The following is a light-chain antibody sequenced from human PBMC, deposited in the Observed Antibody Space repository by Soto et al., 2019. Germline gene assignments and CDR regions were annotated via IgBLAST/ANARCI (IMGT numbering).Light chain of an antibody. J-gene: IGLJ2*01. CDR1: SSDVGGYNY. V-gene: IGLV2-14*01. CDR2: DVS. Sequence: QSALTQPASVSGSPGQSITISCTGTSSDVGGYNYVSWYQQHPGKAPKLMIYDVSNRPSGVSNRFSGSKSGNTASLTISGLQAEDEADYYCSSYTSSSTSWVVFGGGTKLTV. CDR3: SSYTSSSTSWVV.